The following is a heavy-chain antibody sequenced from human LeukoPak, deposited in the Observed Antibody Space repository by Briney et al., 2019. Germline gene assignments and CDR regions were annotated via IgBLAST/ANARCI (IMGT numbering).Heavy chain of an antibody. D-gene: IGHD3-22*01. J-gene: IGHJ4*02. CDR3: AAVRSSGYWYLDY. Sequence: SVKVSCKASGFTFTSSAMQWVRRARGQRLEGIGWIVVGSGNTNYAQKFQERVTITRYMSTSTAYMELSSLRSEDTAVYYCAAVRSSGYWYLDYWGQGTLVTVSS. CDR1: GFTFTSSA. CDR2: IVVGSGNT. V-gene: IGHV1-58*02.